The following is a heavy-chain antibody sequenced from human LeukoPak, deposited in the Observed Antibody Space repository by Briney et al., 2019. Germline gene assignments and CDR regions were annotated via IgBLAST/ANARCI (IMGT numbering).Heavy chain of an antibody. J-gene: IGHJ4*02. Sequence: SVKVSCKASGGTFSSYAISWVRQAPGQGLEWMGRIIPILGIANYAQEFQGRVTITADKSTSTAYMELSSLRSEDTAVYYCARVQYDSSGYQYYFDYWGQGTLVTVSS. CDR3: ARVQYDSSGYQYYFDY. V-gene: IGHV1-69*04. CDR1: GGTFSSYA. D-gene: IGHD3-22*01. CDR2: IIPILGIA.